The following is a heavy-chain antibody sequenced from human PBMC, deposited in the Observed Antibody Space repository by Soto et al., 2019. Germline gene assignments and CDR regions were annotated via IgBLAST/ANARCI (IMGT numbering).Heavy chain of an antibody. J-gene: IGHJ3*02. CDR1: GFTFSSYA. Sequence: GGSLRLSCAASGFTFSSYAMSWVRQAPGKGLEWVSAISGSGGSTYYADSVKGRFTISRDNSKNTLYLQMNSLRAEDTAVYYCADWTFYDILTGNDAFDIWGQGTMVTVSS. V-gene: IGHV3-23*01. CDR2: ISGSGGST. D-gene: IGHD3-9*01. CDR3: ADWTFYDILTGNDAFDI.